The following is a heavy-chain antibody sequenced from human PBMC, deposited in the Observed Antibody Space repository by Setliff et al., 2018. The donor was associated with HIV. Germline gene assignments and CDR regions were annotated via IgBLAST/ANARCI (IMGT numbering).Heavy chain of an antibody. D-gene: IGHD5-12*01. CDR1: GGSISSSSYY. CDR3: ARHNRGPLWWYFDL. Sequence: SETLSLTCTVSGGSISSSSYYWGWIRQSPGKGLEWIGSIYYSGDTYYNPSLKSRVTISVDTSKKQFSLRLSSVTATDTALYYCARHNRGPLWWYFDLWGRGTPVTVSS. J-gene: IGHJ2*01. V-gene: IGHV4-39*01. CDR2: IYYSGDT.